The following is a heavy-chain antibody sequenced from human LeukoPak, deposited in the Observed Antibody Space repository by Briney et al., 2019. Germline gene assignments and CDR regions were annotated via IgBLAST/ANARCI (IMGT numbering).Heavy chain of an antibody. CDR3: ARGGRQRWLVQGLDY. CDR1: GGSISSSSYY. V-gene: IGHV4-39*07. D-gene: IGHD6-19*01. CDR2: IYYSGST. Sequence: SETLSLTCIVSGGSISSSSYYWGWIRQPPGKGLEWIGSIYYSGSTYYNPSLKSRVTISVDTSKNQFSLKLSSVTAADTAVYYCARGGRQRWLVQGLDYWGQGTLVTVSS. J-gene: IGHJ4*02.